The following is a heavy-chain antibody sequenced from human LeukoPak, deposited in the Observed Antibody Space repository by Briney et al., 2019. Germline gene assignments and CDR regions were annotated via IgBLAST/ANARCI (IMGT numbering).Heavy chain of an antibody. D-gene: IGHD2-2*02. CDR3: TTRGYCSSTSCYTPLDY. CDR2: IKSKTDGGTT. V-gene: IGHV3-15*01. Sequence: KPGGSLRLSCAASGFTFSNAWMSWVRQAPGKGLEWVGRIKSKTDGGTTDYAASVKGRFTISRDDSKNKLYLQRNSLKTGDKAVYYCTTRGYCSSTSCYTPLDYWGQGTLVTVSS. CDR1: GFTFSNAW. J-gene: IGHJ4*02.